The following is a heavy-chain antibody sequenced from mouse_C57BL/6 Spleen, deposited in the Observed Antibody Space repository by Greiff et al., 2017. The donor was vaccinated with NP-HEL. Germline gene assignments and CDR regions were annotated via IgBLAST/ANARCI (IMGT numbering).Heavy chain of an antibody. D-gene: IGHD1-1*01. CDR1: GYAFSSYW. V-gene: IGHV1-80*01. Sequence: QVHVKQSGAELVKPGASVKISCKASGYAFSSYWMNWVKQRPGKGLEWIGQIYPGDGDTNYNGKFKGKATLTADKSSSTAYMQLSSLTSEDSAVYFCAREGYGTSAMDYWGQGTSVTVSS. J-gene: IGHJ4*01. CDR2: IYPGDGDT. CDR3: AREGYGTSAMDY.